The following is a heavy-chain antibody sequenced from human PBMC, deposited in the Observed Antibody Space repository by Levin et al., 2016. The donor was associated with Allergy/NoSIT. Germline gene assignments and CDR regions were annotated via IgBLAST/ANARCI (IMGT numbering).Heavy chain of an antibody. CDR1: GASITSSN. Sequence: GGSLRLSCAVSGASITSSNWWSWVRQAPGKGLEWVSAISGSGGSTYYADSVKGHFTISRDNSQNTLFLQMNTLRVEDTAVYYCAKDSTLYNNSPDAFDFWGQGTVVTVSS. D-gene: IGHD6-6*01. CDR2: ISGSGGST. CDR3: AKDSTLYNNSPDAFDF. J-gene: IGHJ3*01. V-gene: IGHV3-23*01.